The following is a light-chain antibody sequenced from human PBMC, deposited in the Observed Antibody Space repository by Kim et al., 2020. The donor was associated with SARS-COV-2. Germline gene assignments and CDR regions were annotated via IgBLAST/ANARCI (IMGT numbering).Light chain of an antibody. V-gene: IGLV3-19*01. J-gene: IGLJ2*01. CDR3: TSRDISANYVV. CDR1: ILRTFH. CDR2: STN. Sequence: LGQRVRFTCRGDILRTFHASWYRQNPGQAPPLVFFSTNNRPSGNPDRFSFATSGNTASLTITATHAEDEADYYCTSRDISANYVVFGGGTQLTVL.